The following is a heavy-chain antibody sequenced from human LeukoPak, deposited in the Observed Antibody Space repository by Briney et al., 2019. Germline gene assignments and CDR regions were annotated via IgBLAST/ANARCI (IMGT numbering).Heavy chain of an antibody. CDR3: AKDPYTAMVTDYYYMDV. CDR2: IWYDGSNK. V-gene: IGHV3-33*06. D-gene: IGHD5-18*01. CDR1: GFTFSSYG. Sequence: PGGSLRLSCAASGFTFSSYGMHWVRQAPGKGLEWVAVIWYDGSNKYYADSVKGRFTFSRDNSKNTLYLQMNSLRAEDTAVYYCAKDPYTAMVTDYYYMDVWGKGTTVTVSS. J-gene: IGHJ6*03.